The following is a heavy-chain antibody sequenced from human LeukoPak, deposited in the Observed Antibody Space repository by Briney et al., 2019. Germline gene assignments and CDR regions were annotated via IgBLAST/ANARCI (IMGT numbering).Heavy chain of an antibody. Sequence: GGSLRLSCAASGFTFSSYAMSWVRQAPGKGRECVSYISSSSSTIYYADSVKGQFTISRDNAKNSLYLQMNSLRDEDTAVYYCARDWDIAVAGTDYFDYWGQGTLVTVSS. V-gene: IGHV3-48*02. D-gene: IGHD6-19*01. CDR3: ARDWDIAVAGTDYFDY. J-gene: IGHJ4*02. CDR1: GFTFSSYA. CDR2: ISSSSSTI.